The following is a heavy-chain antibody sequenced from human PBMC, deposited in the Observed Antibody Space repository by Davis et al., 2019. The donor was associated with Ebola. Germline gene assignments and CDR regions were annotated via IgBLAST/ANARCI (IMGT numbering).Heavy chain of an antibody. J-gene: IGHJ5*02. Sequence: GESLKISCAASGFTFSSYSMNWVRQAPGKGLEWVAFIRYDGSNKYYADSVKGRFTISRDNSKNTLYLQMNSLRAEDTAVYYCAKDSLPTYYDFWSGHNWFDPWGQGTLVTVSS. V-gene: IGHV3-30*02. CDR3: AKDSLPTYYDFWSGHNWFDP. CDR1: GFTFSSYS. CDR2: IRYDGSNK. D-gene: IGHD3-3*01.